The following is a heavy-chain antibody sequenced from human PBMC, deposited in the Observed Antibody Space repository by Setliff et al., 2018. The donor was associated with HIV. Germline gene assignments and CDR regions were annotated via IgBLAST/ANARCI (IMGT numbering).Heavy chain of an antibody. CDR1: GGSISSHY. CDR3: ARPGTRWSFDP. J-gene: IGHJ5*02. D-gene: IGHD3-10*01. V-gene: IGHV4-59*11. Sequence: LETLSLTCTVSGGSISSHYWTWIRQPPGNGLEWIGDIYYTGNTNYNPSLKSRVTISLDTSKNQFSLKLTSVTAADTAVYYCARPGTRWSFDPWGQGTLVTVSS. CDR2: IYYTGNT.